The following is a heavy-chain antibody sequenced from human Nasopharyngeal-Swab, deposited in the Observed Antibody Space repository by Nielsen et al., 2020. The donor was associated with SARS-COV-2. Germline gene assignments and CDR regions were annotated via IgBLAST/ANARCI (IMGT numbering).Heavy chain of an antibody. V-gene: IGHV3-7*01. CDR3: ARSHNDFWSGYLVYDY. Sequence: GESLKISCAASEFTFSSYWMSWVRQAPGKGLEWVANIKQDGSEKYYVDSVKGRFTISRDNAKNSLYLQMNSLRAEDTAVYYCARSHNDFWSGYLVYDYWGQGTLVTVSS. CDR1: EFTFSSYW. D-gene: IGHD3-3*01. J-gene: IGHJ4*02. CDR2: IKQDGSEK.